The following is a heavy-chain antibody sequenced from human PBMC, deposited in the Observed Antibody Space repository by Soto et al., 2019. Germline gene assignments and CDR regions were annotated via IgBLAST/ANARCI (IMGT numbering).Heavy chain of an antibody. CDR1: GYTFTSYG. Sequence: QVQLVQSGAEVKKPGASVKVSCKASGYTFTSYGISWVRQAPGQGLEWMGWISAHNGNTNYAQKLQSRVTMTTHTSTRTAYMELRSLRSGVTAVYYCARVLPPFDPWGQGTLVTVSS. CDR2: ISAHNGNT. CDR3: ARVLPPFDP. V-gene: IGHV1-18*01. J-gene: IGHJ5*02.